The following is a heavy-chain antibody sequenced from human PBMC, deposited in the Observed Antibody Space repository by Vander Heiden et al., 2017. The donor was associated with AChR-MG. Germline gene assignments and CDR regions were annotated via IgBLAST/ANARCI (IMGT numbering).Heavy chain of an antibody. CDR1: GGSFSGYY. D-gene: IGHD2-2*01. V-gene: IGHV4-34*01. J-gene: IGHJ5*02. Sequence: QVQLQQWGAGLLKPSETLSLTCAVYGGSFSGYYWSWIRQPPGKGLEWIGEINQSGSTNYNPSLKSRVTISVDTSKNQFSLKLSSVTAADTAVYYCAISAKGGYQLLSGWFDPWGQGTLVTVSS. CDR3: AISAKGGYQLLSGWFDP. CDR2: INQSGST.